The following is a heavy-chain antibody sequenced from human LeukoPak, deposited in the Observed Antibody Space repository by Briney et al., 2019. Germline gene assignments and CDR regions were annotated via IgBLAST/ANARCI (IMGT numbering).Heavy chain of an antibody. CDR2: IIPILGIA. D-gene: IGHD2-21*02. CDR1: GGTFSSYA. V-gene: IGHV1-69*04. CDR3: ARVCRGGDCYSY. Sequence: SVKVSCKASGGTFSSYAISWVRQAPGQGLEWMGRIIPILGIANYAQKFQGRVTITADKSTSTAYMELSSLRSEDTAVYYCARVCRGGDCYSYWGQGTLVTVSS. J-gene: IGHJ4*02.